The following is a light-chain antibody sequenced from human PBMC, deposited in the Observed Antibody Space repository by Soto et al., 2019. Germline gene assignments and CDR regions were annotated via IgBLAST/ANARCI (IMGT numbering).Light chain of an antibody. J-gene: IGKJ3*01. V-gene: IGKV4-1*01. CDR1: QSVLYSSNNKNY. Sequence: DIVMTQSPDSLAVSLGERATINCKSSQSVLYSSNNKNYLAWYKQKPGQPPKLLIYWASTRESGVPDRFSGSGSGTDFTRTISSLQAEDAAVYDCQQYYSIPFNFGPGTKVYIK. CDR3: QQYYSIPFN. CDR2: WAS.